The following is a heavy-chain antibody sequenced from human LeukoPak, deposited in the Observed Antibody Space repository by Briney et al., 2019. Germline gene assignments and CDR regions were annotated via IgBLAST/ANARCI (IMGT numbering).Heavy chain of an antibody. CDR3: AKDGRSGSFLTGFES. J-gene: IGHJ4*02. Sequence: GRSLRLSCAASGVTFSSYAMHWGRQAPGKGLEWVAVISYDGDTKYTADSVKGRFTISRDNSKNALYLQMNAVRVEDTAVYYCAKDGRSGSFLTGFESWGQGTLVTVSS. D-gene: IGHD1-26*01. CDR2: ISYDGDTK. CDR1: GVTFSSYA. V-gene: IGHV3-30*18.